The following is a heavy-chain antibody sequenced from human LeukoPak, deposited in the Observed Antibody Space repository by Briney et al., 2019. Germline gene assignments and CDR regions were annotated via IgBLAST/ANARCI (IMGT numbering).Heavy chain of an antibody. D-gene: IGHD1-26*01. J-gene: IGHJ6*04. Sequence: GASVKVSCKASGYTFTSYDINWVRQATGQGLEWMGWMNPNSGNTGYAQKFQGRVTMTRNTSISTAYMELSSLRSEDTAVYYCARDPSRVGATYTDVWGKGTTVTISS. CDR3: ARDPSRVGATYTDV. CDR2: MNPNSGNT. V-gene: IGHV1-8*01. CDR1: GYTFTSYD.